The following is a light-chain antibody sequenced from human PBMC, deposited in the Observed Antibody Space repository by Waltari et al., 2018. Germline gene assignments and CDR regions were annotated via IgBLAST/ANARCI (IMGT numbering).Light chain of an antibody. CDR1: SSDIGTYNL. V-gene: IGLV2-23*02. CDR3: CSYVDSRTFEWV. Sequence: QSALTQPASVSGSPGQSITISCTGTSSDIGTYNLVYWYQQYQGKAPKLILCGVTKRPSWFSDLFSGSKSGSTASRTISGLQPEDEADYYCCSYVDSRTFEWVFGGGTKLTVL. J-gene: IGLJ3*02. CDR2: GVT.